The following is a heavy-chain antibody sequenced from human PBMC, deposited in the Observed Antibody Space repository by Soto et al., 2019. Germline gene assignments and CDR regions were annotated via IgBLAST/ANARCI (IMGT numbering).Heavy chain of an antibody. CDR3: AREWEEGFCFDH. CDR1: GYIFTNYD. V-gene: IGHV1-8*01. CDR2: MNPNTGDT. J-gene: IGHJ4*02. D-gene: IGHD1-26*01. Sequence: QVQLVQSGAEVRKPGASVKVSCKTSGYIFTNYDINWVRQAAGQGLEWVGWMNPNTGDTGYAQKFQGRVTMTRNTSISTAYTELSSLRSDDTAVYYCAREWEEGFCFDHWGQGALVTVSS.